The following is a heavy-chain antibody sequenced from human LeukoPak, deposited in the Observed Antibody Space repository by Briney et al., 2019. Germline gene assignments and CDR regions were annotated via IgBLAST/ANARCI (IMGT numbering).Heavy chain of an antibody. V-gene: IGHV3-23*01. CDR1: GFTFSTFA. CDR2: IFPSGGEI. J-gene: IGHJ6*03. CDR3: AKGGGYEAQYYYYYLDV. Sequence: GGSLRLSCAASGFTFSTFAMIWVRQPPGKGLEWVSSIFPSGGEIHYADSVRGRFTISRDNSKNTLYLQMKSLRAEDTAVYYCAKGGGYEAQYYYYYLDVWGKGTTVTISS. D-gene: IGHD5-12*01.